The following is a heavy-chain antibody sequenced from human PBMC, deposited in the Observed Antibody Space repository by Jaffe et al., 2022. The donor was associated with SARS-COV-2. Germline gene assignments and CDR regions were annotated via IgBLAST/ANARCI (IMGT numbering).Heavy chain of an antibody. CDR2: IYYSGST. D-gene: IGHD3-16*02. J-gene: IGHJ4*02. CDR3: AGYMSARDY. Sequence: QVQLQESGPGLVKPSETLSLTCTVSGGSISGYYWSWIRQAPGKGLEWIGYIYYSGSTNYNPSLNSRVAMSIDMSKSQFSLKLSAVTAADTAVYYCAGYMSARDYWGQGTLVTVSS. V-gene: IGHV4-59*01. CDR1: GGSISGYY.